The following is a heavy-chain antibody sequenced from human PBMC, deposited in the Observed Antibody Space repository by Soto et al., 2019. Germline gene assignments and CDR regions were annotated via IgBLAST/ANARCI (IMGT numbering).Heavy chain of an antibody. Sequence: QVQLQESGPGLVKPSQTLSLTCTVSGGSISSGGYYWSWIRQHPGKGLEWIGYIYYSGSNYYNPSLQSRVTISVDTSKNQFSLKLRSVTAADTAVYYCSRYHSTSWYKWFDTWGQGTLVTVSS. J-gene: IGHJ5*02. CDR1: GGSISSGGYY. CDR3: SRYHSTSWYKWFDT. CDR2: IYYSGSN. V-gene: IGHV4-31*03. D-gene: IGHD2-2*01.